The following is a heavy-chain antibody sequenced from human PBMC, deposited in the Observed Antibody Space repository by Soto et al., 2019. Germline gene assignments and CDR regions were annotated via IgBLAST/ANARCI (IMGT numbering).Heavy chain of an antibody. CDR1: GFTVSNNY. J-gene: IGHJ4*02. CDR3: AAQGGGGGY. CDR2: IYSGGYT. D-gene: IGHD3-16*01. V-gene: IGHV3-53*01. Sequence: EVQLVESGGGLIQPGGSLRLSCAVSGFTVSNNYMSWVRQAPGKGLEGVSVIYSGGYTAYGDSVKGRFTISRDNSKNTLYLQISGRGADGRAVYSWAAQGGGGGYWGQGTLVTVSS.